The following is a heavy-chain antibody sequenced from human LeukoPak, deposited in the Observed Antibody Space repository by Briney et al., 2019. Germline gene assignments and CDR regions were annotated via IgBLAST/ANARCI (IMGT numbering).Heavy chain of an antibody. CDR1: GYTFTGYY. CDR3: VVVRPTTDAFDI. CDR2: INPNSGGT. V-gene: IGHV1-2*06. J-gene: IGHJ3*02. Sequence: GASVKVSCKASGYTFTGYYIHWVRQAPGQGLEWMGRINPNSGGTNYAQKFQGRVTMTRDTSISTAYMELSRLRSDDTAVYYCVVVRPTTDAFDIWGQGTMVTVSS. D-gene: IGHD2-2*01.